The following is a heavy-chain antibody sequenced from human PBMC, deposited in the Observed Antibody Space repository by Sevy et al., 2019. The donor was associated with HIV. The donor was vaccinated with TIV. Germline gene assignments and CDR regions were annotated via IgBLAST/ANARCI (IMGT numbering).Heavy chain of an antibody. V-gene: IGHV3-48*03. CDR2: ISGSGNTI. D-gene: IGHD2-2*02. CDR3: SRDLRISEIYRSDY. J-gene: IGHJ4*02. CDR1: GFTFNSYD. Sequence: GGSLRLSCAASGFTFNSYDMNWVRRAPGKGLEWISYISGSGNTIYYADSVKGRFTISRYNAKKSLSLQMNSLRAEDTAVYYCSRDLRISEIYRSDYWGQGTLVTVSS.